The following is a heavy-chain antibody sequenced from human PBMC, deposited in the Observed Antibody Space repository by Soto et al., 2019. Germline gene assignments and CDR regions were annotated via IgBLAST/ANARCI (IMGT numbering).Heavy chain of an antibody. CDR1: GGSISSYY. Sequence: TSETLSLTCTVSGGSISSYYWSWIRQPPGKGLEWIGYIYYSGSTNYNPSLKSRVTISVDTSKNQFSLKLSSVTAADTAVYYCARGGHFAFDIWGQGTTVTVSS. D-gene: IGHD3-3*02. J-gene: IGHJ3*02. CDR3: ARGGHFAFDI. V-gene: IGHV4-59*01. CDR2: IYYSGST.